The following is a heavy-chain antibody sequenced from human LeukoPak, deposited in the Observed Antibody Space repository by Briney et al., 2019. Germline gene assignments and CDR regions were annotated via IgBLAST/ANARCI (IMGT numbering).Heavy chain of an antibody. CDR1: GFTFSTYS. CDR3: AKARGGGSHDDFDY. Sequence: GGSLGLSCAASGFTFSTYSMNWVRQAPGKGLEWLSYISTSSSTIYYAESVKGRFTISRDNAKNSLYLQMNSLRVEDTAIYYCAKARGGGSHDDFDYWGQGTLVTVSS. J-gene: IGHJ4*02. V-gene: IGHV3-48*01. D-gene: IGHD1-26*01. CDR2: ISTSSSTI.